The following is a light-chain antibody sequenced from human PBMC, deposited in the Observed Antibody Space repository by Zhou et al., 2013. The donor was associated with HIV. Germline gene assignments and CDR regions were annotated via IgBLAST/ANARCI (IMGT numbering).Light chain of an antibody. V-gene: IGLV1-51*02. CDR3: GTWDTSLGAVV. CDR1: SSNIGNNF. Sequence: QSVLTQPPSVSAAPGQKVTISCSGSSSNIGNNFVSWYQQLPGTAPKLLIYENIKRPSGIPDRFSGSKTGTSATLGITGLQTGDEAEYYCGTWDTSLGAVVLGGGTKLTVL. CDR2: ENI. J-gene: IGLJ2*01.